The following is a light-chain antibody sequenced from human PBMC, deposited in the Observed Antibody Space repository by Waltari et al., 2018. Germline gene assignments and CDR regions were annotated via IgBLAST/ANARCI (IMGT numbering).Light chain of an antibody. CDR2: RVY. CDR3: MQGTHWPLT. V-gene: IGKV2-30*02. CDR1: RSLVHTDGNTF. Sequence: TQSPLSLALTFGQPAPISSKSSRSLVHTDGNTFFYWYHQRPGQSPRRLIYRVYNRDSGVPDRFSGSGSGTDFTLRISRVEAEDVGIYYCMQGTHWPLTFGGGTKVEIK. J-gene: IGKJ4*01.